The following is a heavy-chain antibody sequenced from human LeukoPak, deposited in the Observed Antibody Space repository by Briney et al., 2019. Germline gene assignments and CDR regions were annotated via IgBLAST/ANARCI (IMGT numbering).Heavy chain of an antibody. D-gene: IGHD3-3*01. Sequence: GGSLRLSCAASGFTFSSYWMHWVRQAPGKGLVWVSRINSDGSSTSYADSVKGRFTISRDNAKNTLYLQMNSLKTEDTAVYYCTRAPERFLEWLSIIDYWGQGTLVTVSS. J-gene: IGHJ4*02. CDR2: INSDGSST. V-gene: IGHV3-74*01. CDR3: TRAPERFLEWLSIIDY. CDR1: GFTFSSYW.